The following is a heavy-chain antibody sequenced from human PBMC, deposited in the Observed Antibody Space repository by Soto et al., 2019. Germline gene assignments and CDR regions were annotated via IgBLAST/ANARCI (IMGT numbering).Heavy chain of an antibody. Sequence: QVQLVQSGAEVKKPGSSVKVSCKASGGTFSSYAISWVRQAPGQGLEWMGGIIPISGTANYAQKVKGRVTITADESTSTAYMELSSLRSEDTAVYYCARSQGSSTSLEIYYYYYYGMDVWGQATTVTVSS. CDR2: IIPISGTA. CDR1: GGTFSSYA. V-gene: IGHV1-69*01. D-gene: IGHD2-2*01. J-gene: IGHJ6*02. CDR3: ARSQGSSTSLEIYYYYYYGMDV.